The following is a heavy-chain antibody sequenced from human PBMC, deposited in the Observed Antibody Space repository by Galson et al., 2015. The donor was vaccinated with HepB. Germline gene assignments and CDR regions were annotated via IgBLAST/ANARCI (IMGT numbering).Heavy chain of an antibody. J-gene: IGHJ2*01. CDR2: IKQDGSEK. Sequence: SLRLSCAASGFTFRSYWMSWVRQAPGKGLEWVANIKQDGSEKYYVDSVKGRFTISRDNAKNSLYLQMNSLRAEDTAVYYCARAAYCGGDCYRTVWQQYFDLWGRGTLVTVSS. D-gene: IGHD2-21*02. CDR3: ARAAYCGGDCYRTVWQQYFDL. CDR1: GFTFRSYW. V-gene: IGHV3-7*01.